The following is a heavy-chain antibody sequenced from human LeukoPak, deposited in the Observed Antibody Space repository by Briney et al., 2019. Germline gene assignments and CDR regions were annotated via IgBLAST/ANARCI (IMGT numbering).Heavy chain of an antibody. CDR1: GFSFADYG. Sequence: GGSLRLSCTISGFSFADYGFNWVRQAPGKGLEWVGFIRKKAHDWTPQYAASVQGRFTISRDDSKGVVYLDMNSLKIEDTALYYCTRAGAYDFWLDHWGQGTPVTVSS. CDR3: TRAGAYDFWLDH. J-gene: IGHJ4*02. V-gene: IGHV3-49*04. CDR2: IRKKAHDWTP. D-gene: IGHD3-3*01.